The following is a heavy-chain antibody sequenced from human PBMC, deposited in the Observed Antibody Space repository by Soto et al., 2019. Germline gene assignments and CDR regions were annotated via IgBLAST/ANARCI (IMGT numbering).Heavy chain of an antibody. CDR3: ARARGARYFDY. D-gene: IGHD2-15*01. CDR2: IYYSGST. Sequence: SETLSLTCTVCGGSISSGDYYWSWIRQPPGKGLEWIGYIYYSGSTYYNPSLKSRVTISVDTSKNQFSLKLSSVTAADTAVYYCARARGARYFDYWGQGTLVTVSS. V-gene: IGHV4-30-4*01. CDR1: GGSISSGDYY. J-gene: IGHJ4*02.